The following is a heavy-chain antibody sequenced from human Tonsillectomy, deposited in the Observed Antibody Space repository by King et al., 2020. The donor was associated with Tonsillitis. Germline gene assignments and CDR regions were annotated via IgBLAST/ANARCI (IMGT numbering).Heavy chain of an antibody. CDR1: GGTFSNYA. CDR2: IIPIFGTA. CDR3: ASLIRGSYTTIGWFDP. V-gene: IGHV1-69*06. D-gene: IGHD1-26*01. J-gene: IGHJ5*02. Sequence: QLVQSGAEVKKPGSSVKVSCKASGGTFSNYAISWVRQAPGQGFEWMGGIIPIFGTASYAQKFQGRVTITADRSTSKVYMELSSLRSEDTAVYYCASLIRGSYTTIGWFDPWGQGTLVTVSS.